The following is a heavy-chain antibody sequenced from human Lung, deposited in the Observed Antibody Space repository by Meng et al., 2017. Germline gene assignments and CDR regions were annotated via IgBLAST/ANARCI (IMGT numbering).Heavy chain of an antibody. V-gene: IGHV3-33*01. D-gene: IGHD3-10*01. CDR3: TRDQLWFGDFDY. CDR1: GFTISYFG. CDR2: IWFDGSKA. Sequence: QVKVVESGGGVAQPAKSLSLSCAASGFTISYFGLHWVRQAPGKGLEWLAIIWFDGSKAYYADSVKGRFTISRDNSKNTVYLQMNSLRGEDTAVYYCTRDQLWFGDFDYWGQGTLVTVSS. J-gene: IGHJ4*02.